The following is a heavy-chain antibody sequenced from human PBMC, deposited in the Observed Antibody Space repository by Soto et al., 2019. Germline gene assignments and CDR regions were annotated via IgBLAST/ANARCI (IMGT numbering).Heavy chain of an antibody. Sequence: ASETLSLTCSVSCGSMSEYFWSWIRQSPGKGLEWIGYIYYLGSTDYNPSLKSRVTISVDTSKRQFSLRLTSVTAADTAVYYCARDGYDGSGSPYPAYWGPGTQVTVSS. CDR2: IYYLGST. V-gene: IGHV4-59*01. CDR1: CGSMSEYF. D-gene: IGHD3-10*01. J-gene: IGHJ4*02. CDR3: ARDGYDGSGSPYPAY.